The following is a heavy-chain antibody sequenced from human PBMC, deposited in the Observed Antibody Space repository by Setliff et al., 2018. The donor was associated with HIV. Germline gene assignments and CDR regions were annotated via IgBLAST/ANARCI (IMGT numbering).Heavy chain of an antibody. D-gene: IGHD3-10*01. CDR2: IIPIFGTP. Sequence: SVKVSCKASGGTFRGFGISWVVQAPGQGLEWMGQIIPIFGTPRYAQKFQGRVTITADESTSTVYMELSSLRSEDTAVYYCARGTDGDYYYYMDVWGKGTTVTVSS. CDR3: ARGTDGDYYYYMDV. CDR1: GGTFRGFG. J-gene: IGHJ6*03. V-gene: IGHV1-69*13.